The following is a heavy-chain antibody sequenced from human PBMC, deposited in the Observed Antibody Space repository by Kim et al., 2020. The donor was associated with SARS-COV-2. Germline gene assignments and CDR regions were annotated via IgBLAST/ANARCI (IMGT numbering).Heavy chain of an antibody. CDR3: ARGRVGADTPDYYYYGMDV. D-gene: IGHD2-15*01. V-gene: IGHV4-4*07. CDR2: IYTSGST. J-gene: IGHJ6*02. Sequence: SETLSLTCTVSGGSISSYYWSWIRQPAGKGLEWIGRIYTSGSTNYNPSLKSRVTMSVDTSKNQFSLKLSSVTAADTAVYYCARGRVGADTPDYYYYGMDVWGQGTTVTVSS. CDR1: GGSISSYY.